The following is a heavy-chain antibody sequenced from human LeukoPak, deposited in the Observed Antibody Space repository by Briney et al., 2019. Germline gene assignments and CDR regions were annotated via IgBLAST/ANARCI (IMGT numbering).Heavy chain of an antibody. CDR1: GFTFSSYS. CDR3: ARSSIAAAGAGAIDI. Sequence: GGSLRLSCAASGFTFSSYSMNWVRQAPGKGLEWVSSISSSSSYIYYADSVKGRFTISRDNAKNSLYLQMNSLRAEDTAVYYCARSSIAAAGAGAIDIWGQGRMVTVSS. D-gene: IGHD6-13*01. CDR2: ISSSSSYI. V-gene: IGHV3-21*01. J-gene: IGHJ3*02.